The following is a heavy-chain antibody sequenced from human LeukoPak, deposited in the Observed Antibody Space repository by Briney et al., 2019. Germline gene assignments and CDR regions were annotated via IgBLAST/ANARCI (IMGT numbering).Heavy chain of an antibody. CDR2: INSDGSST. V-gene: IGHV3-74*01. Sequence: PGRSLRLSCAASGFTSSSYWMHWVRQAPGKGLVWVSRINSDGSSTSYADSVKGRFTISRDNAKNTLYLQMNSLRAEDTAVYYCASGGYGAFDIWGRGTTVTVSS. J-gene: IGHJ3*02. CDR3: ASGGYGAFDI. CDR1: GFTSSSYW. D-gene: IGHD6-13*01.